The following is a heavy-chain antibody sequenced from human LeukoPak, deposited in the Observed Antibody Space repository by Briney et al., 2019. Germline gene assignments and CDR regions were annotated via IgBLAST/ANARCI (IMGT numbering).Heavy chain of an antibody. J-gene: IGHJ4*02. Sequence: GESLKISCKGSGYCFTSYWIGWVRQMPGKGLEWMGIIYPSDSDIRYSPSFRGQITISADKSICTAYLQWSSLKASDSAMYYCARLDTTNRYDSSGPFDYWGQGTLVTVSS. D-gene: IGHD3-22*01. CDR3: ARLDTTNRYDSSGPFDY. V-gene: IGHV5-51*01. CDR1: GYCFTSYW. CDR2: IYPSDSDI.